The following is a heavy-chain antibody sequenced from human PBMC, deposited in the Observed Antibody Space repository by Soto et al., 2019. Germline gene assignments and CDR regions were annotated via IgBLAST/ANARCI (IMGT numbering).Heavy chain of an antibody. CDR2: SSGSGGST. D-gene: IGHD6-6*01. CDR3: AKSFSSSSTPYYYGMDV. V-gene: IGHV3-23*01. Sequence: EVQLLESGGGLVQPGGSLRLSCAASGFTFSSYAMSWVRQAPGKGLEWVSASSGSGGSTYYADSVKGRFTISRDNSKNTLYLQMNSLRAEDTAVYYCAKSFSSSSTPYYYGMDVWGQGTTVTVSS. CDR1: GFTFSSYA. J-gene: IGHJ6*02.